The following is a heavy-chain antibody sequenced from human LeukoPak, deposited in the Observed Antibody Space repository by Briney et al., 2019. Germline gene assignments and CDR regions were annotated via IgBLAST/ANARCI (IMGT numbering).Heavy chain of an antibody. Sequence: ASVKVSCKASGYTFTSYDINWVRQATGQGLEWMGWINPNSGGTNYAQKFQGRVTMTRDTSISTAYMELSRLRSDDTAVYSCARGRRGYGDAFDIWGQGTMVTVSS. CDR2: INPNSGGT. CDR1: GYTFTSYD. J-gene: IGHJ3*02. D-gene: IGHD5-18*01. V-gene: IGHV1-2*02. CDR3: ARGRRGYGDAFDI.